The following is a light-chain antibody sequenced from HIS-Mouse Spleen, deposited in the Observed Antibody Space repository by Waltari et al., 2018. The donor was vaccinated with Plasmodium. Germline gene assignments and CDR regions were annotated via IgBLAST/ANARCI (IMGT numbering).Light chain of an antibody. CDR1: SSNIGSNT. J-gene: IGLJ2*01. Sequence: QSVLTQPPSASGTPGPRVTIPCSGSSSNIGSNTVNWYQQPPGTAPKLLIYSNNQRPSGVPDRFSGSKSGTSASLAISGLQSEDEADYYCAAWDDSLNGHVVFGGGTKLTVL. V-gene: IGLV1-44*01. CDR3: AAWDDSLNGHVV. CDR2: SNN.